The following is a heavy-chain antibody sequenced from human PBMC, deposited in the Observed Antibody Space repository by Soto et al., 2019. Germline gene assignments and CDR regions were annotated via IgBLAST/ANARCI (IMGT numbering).Heavy chain of an antibody. D-gene: IGHD2-2*01. Sequence: QVQLVQSGAEVKKPGASVVVSCKASGYSFTSYYMHWVRQAPGHRPEWMGVVNPSGGSTTYPQKFQGRVTMTRDSFTSTVYMELTRLRFEDTAVYYCAGEPVVPAAVHYYSGMDVWGQGTTVTVSS. CDR1: GYSFTSYY. CDR2: VNPSGGST. J-gene: IGHJ6*02. V-gene: IGHV1-46*01. CDR3: AGEPVVPAAVHYYSGMDV.